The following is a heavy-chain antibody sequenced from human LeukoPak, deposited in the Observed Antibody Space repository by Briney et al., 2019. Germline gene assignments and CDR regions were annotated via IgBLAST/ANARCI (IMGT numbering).Heavy chain of an antibody. D-gene: IGHD6-19*01. V-gene: IGHV4-39*07. CDR1: GGSIRSRSYC. CDR3: AIAVARGVAFDI. Sequence: SESLSLTCTVSGGSIRSRSYCWVWIRQPAGRGLEWVGCIYYSVSTYYNPSLRGRAPLSVDTSRNPCFLKLSSVTAADTAVDYCAIAVARGVAFDIWGQGTMVTVSS. CDR2: IYYSVST. J-gene: IGHJ3*02.